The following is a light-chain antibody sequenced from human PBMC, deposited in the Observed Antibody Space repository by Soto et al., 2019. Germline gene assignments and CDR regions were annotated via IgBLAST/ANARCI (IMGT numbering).Light chain of an antibody. V-gene: IGKV3-20*01. J-gene: IGKJ1*01. CDR1: QTVRNNY. Sequence: FVLTQSPGTLSLSPGERATLSCRASQTVRNNYLAWYQQKPGQAPRLLIYDASSRATGIPDRFSGGGSGTDFALTISRLEPEDFAVYYCQQYGSSGTSGQGTKVDIK. CDR3: QQYGSSGT. CDR2: DAS.